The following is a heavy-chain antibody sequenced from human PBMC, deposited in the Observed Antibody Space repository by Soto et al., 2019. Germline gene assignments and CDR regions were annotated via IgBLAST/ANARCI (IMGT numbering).Heavy chain of an antibody. J-gene: IGHJ4*02. V-gene: IGHV3-7*03. CDR2: TNQDGGQK. Sequence: PGGSLRLSCAASGFTFTNYWMSWVRQFPGEGLEWVANTNQDGGQKNFVGSVKGRFTISRDNAKNSLYLQMNSLRAEDTALYYCARDRGYSTFDFWGQGALVTVSS. D-gene: IGHD3-10*01. CDR1: GFTFTNYW. CDR3: ARDRGYSTFDF.